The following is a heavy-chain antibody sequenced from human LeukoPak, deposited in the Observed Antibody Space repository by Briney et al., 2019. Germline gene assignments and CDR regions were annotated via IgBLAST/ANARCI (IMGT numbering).Heavy chain of an antibody. V-gene: IGHV3-21*01. Sequence: PGGSLRLSCAAAGFTFSTYRIDWVRQAPGEGLEWVSSISRSSNYIYYADSMKGRFTVSRDNAKNSVYPQMNSLRAEDTAMYYCARGRTSYYDSHDAFDVWGQGTLVTVSS. J-gene: IGHJ3*01. CDR3: ARGRTSYYDSHDAFDV. D-gene: IGHD3-22*01. CDR2: ISRSSNYI. CDR1: GFTFSTYR.